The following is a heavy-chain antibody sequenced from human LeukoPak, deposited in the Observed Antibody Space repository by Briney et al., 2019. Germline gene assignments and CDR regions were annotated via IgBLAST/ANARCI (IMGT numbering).Heavy chain of an antibody. CDR2: IYYSGST. CDR1: GGSISSYY. Sequence: NPSETLFLTCTVSGGSISSYYWSWIRQPPGKGLEWIGYIYYSGSTNYNPSLKSRVTISVDTSKNQFSLKLSSVTAADTAVYYCANTIAVAGIDAFDIWGQGTMVTVSS. CDR3: ANTIAVAGIDAFDI. D-gene: IGHD6-19*01. J-gene: IGHJ3*02. V-gene: IGHV4-59*01.